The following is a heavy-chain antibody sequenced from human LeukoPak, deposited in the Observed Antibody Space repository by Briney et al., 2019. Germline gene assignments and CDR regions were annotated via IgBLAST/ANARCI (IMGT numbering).Heavy chain of an antibody. CDR2: INAGNGNT. CDR3: ARGGIGSWPFDS. Sequence: ASVKVSCKASGYTFSSYAMHWVRQAPGQRLEWMGWINAGNGNTKYSQKFQGRVTFTRDTSASTSYMELSSLTSEDTAVYYCARGGIGSWPFDSWGQGTLATVSS. D-gene: IGHD6-13*01. J-gene: IGHJ4*02. CDR1: GYTFSSYA. V-gene: IGHV1-3*01.